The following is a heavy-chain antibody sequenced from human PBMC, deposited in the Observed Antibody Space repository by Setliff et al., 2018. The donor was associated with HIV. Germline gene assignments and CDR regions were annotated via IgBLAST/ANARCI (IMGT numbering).Heavy chain of an antibody. D-gene: IGHD6-19*01. Sequence: ASVKVSCKASGYIFTNYYVHWVRQAPGQGLEWMGIINPGGGTTSYPRKFRDKVTLTRDTSTSTVYMELTYLASEDTAVYYCARAPPYSTGWGLDYWGQGTLVTVSS. CDR2: INPGGGTT. V-gene: IGHV1-46*01. CDR1: GYIFTNYY. J-gene: IGHJ4*02. CDR3: ARAPPYSTGWGLDY.